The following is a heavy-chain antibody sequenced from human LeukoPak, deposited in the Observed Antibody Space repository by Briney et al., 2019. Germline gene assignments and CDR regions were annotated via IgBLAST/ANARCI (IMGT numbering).Heavy chain of an antibody. CDR2: INGGGVNT. CDR3: AKDLYSNYGPADY. D-gene: IGHD4-11*01. CDR1: GFTFSSYA. V-gene: IGHV3-23*01. Sequence: GGSLRLSCAASGFTFSSYAMSWVRQAPGKGLEWVSTINGGGVNTHYADSVGGRFTISRDNSKNTLFLQMNSLRDEDTAVYYCAKDLYSNYGPADYWGQGNLVTVSS. J-gene: IGHJ4*02.